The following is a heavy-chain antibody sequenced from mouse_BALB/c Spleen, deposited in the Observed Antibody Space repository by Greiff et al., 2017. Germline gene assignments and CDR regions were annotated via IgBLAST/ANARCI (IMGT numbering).Heavy chain of an antibody. CDR1: GFNIKDTY. D-gene: IGHD2-1*01. CDR2: IDPENGDT. J-gene: IGHJ4*01. CDR3: NVYYGIPYYYAMDY. Sequence: EVQLQQSGAELVKPGASVKLSCTASGFNIKDTYMHWVKQRPEQGLEWIGWIDPENGDTEYAPKFQGKATMTADTSSNTAYLQLSSLTSEDTAVYYCNVYYGIPYYYAMDYWGQGTSVTVSS. V-gene: IGHV14-4*02.